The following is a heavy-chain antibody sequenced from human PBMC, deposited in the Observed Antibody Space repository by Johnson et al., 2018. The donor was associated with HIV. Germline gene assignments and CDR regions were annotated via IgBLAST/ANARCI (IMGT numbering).Heavy chain of an antibody. CDR2: ISYDGRNK. Sequence: QVQLVESGGGLVQPGRSLRLSCTASGFTFGDYAMSWFRQAPGKGLEWVAVISYDGRNKYYADSVKGRFTISRDNAKNSLYLQMNSLRAEDTAVYFCARGFRAVAGADAFDIWGQGTMVTVSS. J-gene: IGHJ3*02. V-gene: IGHV3-30*04. CDR3: ARGFRAVAGADAFDI. D-gene: IGHD6-19*01. CDR1: GFTFGDYA.